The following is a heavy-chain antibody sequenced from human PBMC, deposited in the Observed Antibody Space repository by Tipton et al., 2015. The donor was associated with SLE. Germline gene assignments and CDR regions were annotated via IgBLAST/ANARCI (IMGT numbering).Heavy chain of an antibody. CDR1: GFTFSKYD. CDR2: IYSRGST. D-gene: IGHD2-15*01. V-gene: IGHV3-23*03. Sequence: GSLRLSCAASGFTFSKYDMTWVRQPEGKGLEWVSVIYSRGSTKYADSAKGRFTISRDNSQNMLYLQMSDLRVEDTAVYYCARKSPPDCRGGTCYSGEWFDPWGQGTLVFVSS. CDR3: ARKSPPDCRGGTCYSGEWFDP. J-gene: IGHJ5*02.